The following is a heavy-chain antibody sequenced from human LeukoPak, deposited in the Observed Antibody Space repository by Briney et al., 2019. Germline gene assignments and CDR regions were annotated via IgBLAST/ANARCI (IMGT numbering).Heavy chain of an antibody. CDR3: APSSTWYFDY. CDR2: INPNSGDT. D-gene: IGHD6-13*01. V-gene: IGHV1-2*02. Sequence: ASVKVSCKASGYTFTGYLMHWVRQAPGHGLEWVGWINPNSGDTNYAQKFQGRVTMTRDTSISTAFMDLSRLRSDDTAVYYYAPSSTWYFDYWGQGTLVTVSS. CDR1: GYTFTGYL. J-gene: IGHJ4*02.